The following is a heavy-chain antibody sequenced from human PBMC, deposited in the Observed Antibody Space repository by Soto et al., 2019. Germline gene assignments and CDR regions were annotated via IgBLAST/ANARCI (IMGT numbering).Heavy chain of an antibody. CDR1: GLTFSSYG. Sequence: QVQLVESGGGVVQTGRSLRLSCAASGLTFSSYGMYWVRQAPGKGLEWVAAIVYDGSNKYYADSVKGRFTIPRDNSKNTLYLQMNILSPEDTAVYYCAGQRGYFPPDWGQGTLVTVSS. CDR3: AGQRGYFPPD. J-gene: IGHJ4*02. CDR2: IVYDGSNK. D-gene: IGHD2-21*01. V-gene: IGHV3-30*03.